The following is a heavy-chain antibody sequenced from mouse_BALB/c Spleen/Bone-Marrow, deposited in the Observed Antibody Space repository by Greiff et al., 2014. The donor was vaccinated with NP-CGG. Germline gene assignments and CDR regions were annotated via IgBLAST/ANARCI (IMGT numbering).Heavy chain of an antibody. J-gene: IGHJ2*01. CDR1: GFNIKDYY. D-gene: IGHD2-4*01. V-gene: IGHV14-4*02. Sequence: VQLQQLGAELVRSGASVKLSCTASGFNIKDYYMHWVKQRPEQGLEWIGWIDPENGDTEYAPKFQGKATMTADTSSNTAYLQLSSLTSEDTAVYYCNARGDYDFDYFDYWGQGTTLTVSS. CDR3: NARGDYDFDYFDY. CDR2: IDPENGDT.